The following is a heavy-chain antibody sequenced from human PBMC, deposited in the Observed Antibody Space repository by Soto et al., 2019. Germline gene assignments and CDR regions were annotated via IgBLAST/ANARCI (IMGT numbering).Heavy chain of an antibody. CDR1: GFSLSTSGVG. CDR3: AHRPIRDGYNPGGDYYYYYGMDV. D-gene: IGHD3-16*01. CDR2: IYWDDDK. V-gene: IGHV2-5*02. Sequence: QITLKESGPPLVKPTQTLTLTCTFSGFSLSTSGVGVGWIRQPPGKALEWLALIYWDDDKRYSPSLKSRLTITKDTSKNQVVLTMTNMDPVDTATYYCAHRPIRDGYNPGGDYYYYYGMDVWGQGATVTVSS. J-gene: IGHJ6*02.